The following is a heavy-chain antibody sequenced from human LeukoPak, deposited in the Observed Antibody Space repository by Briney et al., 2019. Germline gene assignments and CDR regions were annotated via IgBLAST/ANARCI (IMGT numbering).Heavy chain of an antibody. V-gene: IGHV3-7*01. Sequence: GGSLRLSCVASGITFSSFWMHWVRQAPGKGLEWVANIKQDGGERYYVDSVKGRFTISRDNAKNSLYLQMNNLRAEDTAVYYWGKTFFGEATYWGREPLVTVPS. CDR2: IKQDGGER. CDR1: GITFSSFW. J-gene: IGHJ4*02. D-gene: IGHD3-10*01. CDR3: GKTFFGEATY.